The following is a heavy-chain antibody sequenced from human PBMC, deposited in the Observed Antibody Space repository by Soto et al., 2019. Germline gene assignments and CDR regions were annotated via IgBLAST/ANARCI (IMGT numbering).Heavy chain of an antibody. Sequence: QVQLQESGPGLVKPSGTLSLTCAVSGASIISMNWWSWVRQPPGKGLEWIGEIHHSGSTNYNPSLMSRVTISVDKPKNQFSLKLTSVTAADTAVYYCARYDYGSGDDYNNDYWGQGTVVTVSS. J-gene: IGHJ4*02. V-gene: IGHV4-4*02. D-gene: IGHD3-10*01. CDR3: ARYDYGSGDDYNNDY. CDR1: GASIISMNW. CDR2: IHHSGST.